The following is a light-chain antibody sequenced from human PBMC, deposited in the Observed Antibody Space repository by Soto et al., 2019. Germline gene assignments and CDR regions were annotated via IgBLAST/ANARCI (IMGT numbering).Light chain of an antibody. V-gene: IGKV3-20*01. CDR2: GAS. J-gene: IGKJ2*01. Sequence: EIVLTQSPGTLSLSPGERATLSCRASQSVSSIYLAWYQQKPGQAPRLLIYGASSRATGIPDRFSGSGSGTDFTLTISRLDPEDFAVYYCQQYGSSPYTFGQGTKLEI. CDR1: QSVSSIY. CDR3: QQYGSSPYT.